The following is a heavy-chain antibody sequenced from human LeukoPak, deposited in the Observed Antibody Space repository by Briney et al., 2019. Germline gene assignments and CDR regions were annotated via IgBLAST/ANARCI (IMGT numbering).Heavy chain of an antibody. D-gene: IGHD3-9*01. J-gene: IGHJ5*02. CDR2: ISAYNGNT. V-gene: IGHV1-18*01. CDR1: GYTFTSYG. CDR3: ARIYFNYDILTGYSPNWFDP. Sequence: ASVKVSCKASGYTFTSYGISWVRQAPGQGLELMGWISAYNGNTNYAQKLQGRVTMTTDTSTSTAYMELRGLRSDDTAVYYCARIYFNYDILTGYSPNWFDPWGQGTLVTVSS.